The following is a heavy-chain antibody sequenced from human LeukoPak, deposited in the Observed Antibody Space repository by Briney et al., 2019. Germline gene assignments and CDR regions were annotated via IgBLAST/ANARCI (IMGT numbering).Heavy chain of an antibody. CDR2: IYYSGST. J-gene: IGHJ4*02. Sequence: SETLSLTCTVSGGSISSYYWSWIRQPPGKGLEWIGSIYYSGSTYYNPSLKSRVTISVDTSKNQFSLKLSSVTAADTAVCYCARDLRYFDYWGQGTLVTVSS. V-gene: IGHV4-59*12. CDR3: ARDLRYFDY. CDR1: GGSISSYY.